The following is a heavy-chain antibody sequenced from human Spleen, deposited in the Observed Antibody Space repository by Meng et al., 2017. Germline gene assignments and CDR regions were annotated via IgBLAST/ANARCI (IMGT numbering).Heavy chain of an antibody. CDR3: ARLWAGYYYDSSGYLPRSDAFDI. Sequence: GESLKISCKGSGYSFTKYWIGWVRQMPGKGLEWMGLIYPGDSDTRYSPSFQGQVTISADKSISTAYLQWSSLKASDTAMYYCARLWAGYYYDSSGYLPRSDAFDIWGQGTMVTVSS. J-gene: IGHJ3*02. CDR1: GYSFTKYW. CDR2: IYPGDSDT. D-gene: IGHD3-22*01. V-gene: IGHV5-51*01.